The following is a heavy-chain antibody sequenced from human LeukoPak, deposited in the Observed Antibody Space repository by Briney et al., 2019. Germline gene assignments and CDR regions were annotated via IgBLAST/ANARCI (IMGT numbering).Heavy chain of an antibody. CDR3: ASARRSYYMDV. Sequence: GGSLRLSCAASGFTVCSNYMSWVRQAPGKGLEWVSVIYSGGSTYYADSVKGRFTISRDNSKNTLYLQMNSLRAEDTAVYYCASARRSYYMDVWGKGTTVTISS. J-gene: IGHJ6*03. CDR2: IYSGGST. V-gene: IGHV3-66*01. CDR1: GFTVCSNY.